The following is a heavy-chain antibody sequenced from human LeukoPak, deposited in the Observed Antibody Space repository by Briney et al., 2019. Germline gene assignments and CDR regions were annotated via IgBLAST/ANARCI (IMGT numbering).Heavy chain of an antibody. J-gene: IGHJ5*02. CDR1: GFTFSDYY. Sequence: PGGSLRLSCAASGFTFSDYYMTWIRQAPGKGLEWVSIIYIGGDTYYADSVKGRFTISRDNSKNTLYLQMNSLRVEDTAVYYCARGGSSSSSNWFGPWGLGTLVTVSS. CDR2: IYIGGDT. CDR3: ARGGSSSSSNWFGP. V-gene: IGHV3-53*01. D-gene: IGHD6-13*01.